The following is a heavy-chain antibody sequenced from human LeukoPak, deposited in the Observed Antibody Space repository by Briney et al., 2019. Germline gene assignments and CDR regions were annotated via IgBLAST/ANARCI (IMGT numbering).Heavy chain of an antibody. V-gene: IGHV3-74*01. Sequence: GGSLRLSCAASGFTFSGFWMHWVRQAPGKGLVWVSRINTDGRSTSYADSVKGRFTISRDNAKNTLYLQMNGLRAEDTVVYYCAKAGCTYGFDPWGQGTLVTVSS. CDR2: INTDGRST. J-gene: IGHJ5*02. CDR1: GFTFSGFW. CDR3: AKAGCTYGFDP. D-gene: IGHD5-18*01.